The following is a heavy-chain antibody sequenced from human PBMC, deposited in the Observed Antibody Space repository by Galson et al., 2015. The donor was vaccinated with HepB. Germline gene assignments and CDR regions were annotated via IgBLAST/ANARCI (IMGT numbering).Heavy chain of an antibody. J-gene: IGHJ4*02. CDR2: IIPILGIA. CDR3: ASIEKLYGDYVPFDY. D-gene: IGHD4-17*01. V-gene: IGHV1-69*04. CDR1: GGTFSSYA. Sequence: SVKVSCKASGGTFSSYAISWVRQAPGQGLEWMGRIIPILGIANYAQKFQGRVTITADKSTSTAYMELSSLRSEDTAVYYCASIEKLYGDYVPFDYWGQGTLVTVSS.